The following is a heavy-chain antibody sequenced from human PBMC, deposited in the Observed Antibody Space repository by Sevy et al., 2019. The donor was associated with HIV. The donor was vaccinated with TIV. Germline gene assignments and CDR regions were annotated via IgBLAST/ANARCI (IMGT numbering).Heavy chain of an antibody. CDR2: IKQDGSEK. J-gene: IGHJ6*02. Sequence: GALKISCAASGFTFNSYWMSWVRQAPGKGLEWVANIKQDGSEKYYVDSVKGRFTISRDNSQNSLFLQMNTLRAEDTAVYYCAREGSPYDTYYYYYGMDVWGQGTTVTVSS. D-gene: IGHD5-12*01. V-gene: IGHV3-7*01. CDR1: GFTFNSYW. CDR3: AREGSPYDTYYYYYGMDV.